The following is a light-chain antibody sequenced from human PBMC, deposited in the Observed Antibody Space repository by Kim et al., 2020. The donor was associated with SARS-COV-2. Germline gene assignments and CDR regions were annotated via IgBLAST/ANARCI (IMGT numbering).Light chain of an antibody. J-gene: IGKJ2*01. Sequence: DIQMTQSPSSLSASVGDRVTITCQASQDVSNTVNWYQQKPGKAPKLLIYDASNSETGVPSRFSGSGSGTDFSFTISSLQPEDTATYYCQQRHTFGQGTKLEI. V-gene: IGKV1-33*01. CDR3: QQRHT. CDR1: QDVSNT. CDR2: DAS.